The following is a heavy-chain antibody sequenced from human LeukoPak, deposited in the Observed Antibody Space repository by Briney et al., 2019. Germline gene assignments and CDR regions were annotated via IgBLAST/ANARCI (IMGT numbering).Heavy chain of an antibody. CDR3: ARSFRYSGYDYYFDP. CDR1: GDSISSSNW. V-gene: IGHV4-4*02. D-gene: IGHD5-12*01. J-gene: IGHJ5*02. CDR2: IYHSGST. Sequence: PSETLSLTCAVSGDSISSSNWWSWVRQPPGKGREWIGQIYHSGSTNYNPSLKSRVTISLDKSKNQFSLELTSVTAADTAVYYCARSFRYSGYDYYFDPWGQGTLVTVSS.